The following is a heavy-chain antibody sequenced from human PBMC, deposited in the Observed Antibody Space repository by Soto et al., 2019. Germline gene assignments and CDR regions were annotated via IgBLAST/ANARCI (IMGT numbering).Heavy chain of an antibody. J-gene: IGHJ6*02. CDR2: IIPIFGTA. V-gene: IGHV1-69*01. D-gene: IGHD3-16*01. CDR1: GGTFRNYA. Sequence: QGQLVQSGAEVKKPGSSVKVSCKASGGTFRNYAITWVRQAPGQGLEWMGRIIPIFGTANYAQQFQGRVTITADESTTTAYLERSSLRSEETAVYYFARDRTASVTSIGGYYYYGMDVWGQGTTVTVSS. CDR3: ARDRTASVTSIGGYYYYGMDV.